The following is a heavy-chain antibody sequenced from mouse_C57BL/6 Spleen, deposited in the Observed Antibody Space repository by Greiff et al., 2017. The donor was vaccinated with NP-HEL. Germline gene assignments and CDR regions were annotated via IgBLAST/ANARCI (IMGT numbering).Heavy chain of an antibody. CDR3: ARDLYYYGSSFDYFDY. J-gene: IGHJ2*01. CDR2: ISDGGSYT. Sequence: EVKLVESGGGLVKPGGSLKLSCAASGFTFSSYAMSWVRQTPEKRLEWVATISDGGSYTYYPDNVKGRFTISRDNAKNNLYLQMIHLKSEDTAMYYCARDLYYYGSSFDYFDYWGQGTTLTVSS. CDR1: GFTFSSYA. V-gene: IGHV5-4*01. D-gene: IGHD1-1*01.